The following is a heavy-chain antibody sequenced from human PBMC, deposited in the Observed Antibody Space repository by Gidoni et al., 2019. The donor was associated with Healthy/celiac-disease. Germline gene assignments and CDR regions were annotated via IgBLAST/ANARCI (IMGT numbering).Heavy chain of an antibody. V-gene: IGHV1-3*01. Sequence: QVQLVQSGAEVKKPGASVKVSCKDSGYTFTSYAMHWVRQAPGQRLEWMGWINAGNGNTKYSQKFQGRVTITRDTSASTAYMELSSLRSEDTAVYYCARDVFSVYDSSGYYDYWGQGTLVTVSS. CDR3: ARDVFSVYDSSGYYDY. CDR1: GYTFTSYA. D-gene: IGHD3-22*01. J-gene: IGHJ4*02. CDR2: INAGNGNT.